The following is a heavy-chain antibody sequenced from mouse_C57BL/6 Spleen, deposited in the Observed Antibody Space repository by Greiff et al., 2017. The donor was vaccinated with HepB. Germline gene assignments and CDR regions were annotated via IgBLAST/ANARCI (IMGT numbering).Heavy chain of an antibody. D-gene: IGHD1-1*01. CDR3: TGFYYYGSDYAMDY. V-gene: IGHV6-3*01. CDR2: IRLKSDNYAT. J-gene: IGHJ4*01. Sequence: EVQLQESGGGLVQPGGSMKLSCVASGFTFSNYWMNWVRQSPEKGLEWVAQIRLKSDNYATHYAESVKGRFTISRDDSKSSVYLQMNNLRAEDTGIYYCTGFYYYGSDYAMDYWGQGTSVTVSS. CDR1: GFTFSNYW.